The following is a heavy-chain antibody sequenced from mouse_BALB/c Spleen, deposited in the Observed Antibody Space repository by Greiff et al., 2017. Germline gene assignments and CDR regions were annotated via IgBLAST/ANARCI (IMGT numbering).Heavy chain of an antibody. D-gene: IGHD2-4*01. Sequence: VQLQQSGAELVKPGASVKLSCTASGFNIKDTYMHWVKQRPEQGLEWIGRIDPANGNTKYDPKFQGKATITADTSSNTAYLQLSSLTSEDTAVYYCASDDYGAMDYWGQGTSVTVSS. CDR2: IDPANGNT. J-gene: IGHJ4*01. CDR3: ASDDYGAMDY. V-gene: IGHV14-3*02. CDR1: GFNIKDTY.